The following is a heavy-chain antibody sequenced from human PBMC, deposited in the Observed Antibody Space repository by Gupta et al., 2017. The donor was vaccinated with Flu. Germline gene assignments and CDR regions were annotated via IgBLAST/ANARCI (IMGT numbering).Heavy chain of an antibody. CDR3: ARGNYSGYDTFHF. D-gene: IGHD5-12*01. CDR2: IIPSFGAA. Sequence: QVQLEQSGAEVKKPGSSVKVSCKASGDPFSIHSITWVRQAPGQGLEWMGGIIPSFGAAKNAQKFQGRVTITADDSTSTGFLELSSLRSEDTAVYYCARGNYSGYDTFHFWGQGTLITVSS. J-gene: IGHJ4*02. CDR1: GDPFSIHS. V-gene: IGHV1-69*01.